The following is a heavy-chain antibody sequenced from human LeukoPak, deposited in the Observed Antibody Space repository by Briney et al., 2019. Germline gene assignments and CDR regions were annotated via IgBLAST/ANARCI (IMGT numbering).Heavy chain of an antibody. D-gene: IGHD2-2*01. CDR1: GSSISSGDYY. Sequence: SQTLSLTCTVSGSSISSGDYYWSWIRQPPGKGLEWIGYIYYSGSTYYNPSLKSRVTISVDTSKNQFSLKLSSVTAADTAVYYCAREYQLPKWNWFDPWGQGTLVTVSS. CDR3: AREYQLPKWNWFDP. V-gene: IGHV4-30-4*08. CDR2: IYYSGST. J-gene: IGHJ5*02.